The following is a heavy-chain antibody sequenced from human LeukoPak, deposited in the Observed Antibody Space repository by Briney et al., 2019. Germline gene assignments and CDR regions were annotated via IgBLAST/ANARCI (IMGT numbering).Heavy chain of an antibody. D-gene: IGHD5-24*01. J-gene: IGHJ4*02. V-gene: IGHV3-53*01. CDR1: GYTVSSNY. CDR3: ARDQRDGYMGY. Sequence: GGSLRLSCAASGYTVSSNYMSWVRQAPGKGLEWVSVIYSGGSTYYADSVKGRFTISRDNSKNTLYLQMNSLGAEDTAVYYCARDQRDGYMGYWGQGTLVTVSS. CDR2: IYSGGST.